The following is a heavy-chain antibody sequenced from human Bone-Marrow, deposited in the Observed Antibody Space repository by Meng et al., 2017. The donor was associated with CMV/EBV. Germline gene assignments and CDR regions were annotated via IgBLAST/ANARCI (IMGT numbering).Heavy chain of an antibody. CDR1: GYSFTTYF. D-gene: IGHD3-10*01. Sequence: ASVKVSCKASGYSFTTYFPHWVRQAPGQGLEWMGVIDPSGGSTTYAQKLQGRVTMTRDTSTSTVHLELSSLKSDDTAVYYCARAPLYGSGSYLDYWGQGTLVTVSS. CDR3: ARAPLYGSGSYLDY. CDR2: IDPSGGST. V-gene: IGHV1-46*04. J-gene: IGHJ4*02.